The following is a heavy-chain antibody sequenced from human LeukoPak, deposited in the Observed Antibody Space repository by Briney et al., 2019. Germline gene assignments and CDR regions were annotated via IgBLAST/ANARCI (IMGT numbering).Heavy chain of an antibody. CDR1: GGTFSSYA. CDR3: ARVHRGRAAGEDWFDP. Sequence: ASVKVSCKASGGTFSSYAISWLRQAPGQGLEWMGGIIPIFGTANYAQKFQGRVTITTGESTSTAYMGLRRLRSEDTAVCYCARVHRGRAAGEDWFDPWGQGTLVTVSS. V-gene: IGHV1-69*05. CDR2: IIPIFGTA. D-gene: IGHD1-26*01. J-gene: IGHJ5*02.